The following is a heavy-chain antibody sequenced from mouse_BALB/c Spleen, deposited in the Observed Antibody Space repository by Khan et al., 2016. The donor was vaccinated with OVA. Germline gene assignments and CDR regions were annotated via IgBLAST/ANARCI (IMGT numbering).Heavy chain of an antibody. CDR1: GYSITSDYA. CDR3: ARSLYYSYGYALDC. J-gene: IGHJ4*01. Sequence: EVELVESGPGLVKPSQSLSLTCTVTGYSITSDYARNWIRQFPGNKLEWMGYISSTGSTSYNPYLKSRISITRDTSKNKAFLQLKSVTTEDTATYYCARSLYYSYGYALDCWGRGTSVTVSS. D-gene: IGHD2-14*01. CDR2: ISSTGST. V-gene: IGHV3-2*02.